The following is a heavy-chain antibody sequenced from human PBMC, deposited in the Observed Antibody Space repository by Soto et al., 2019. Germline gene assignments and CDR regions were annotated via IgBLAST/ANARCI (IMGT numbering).Heavy chain of an antibody. CDR3: ARVREEIRYQLLYYYYGMDV. CDR2: INAGNGNT. Sequence: AASVKVSCKASGYTFTSYAMHWVRQAPGQRLEWMGWINAGNGNTKYSQKFQGRVTITRDTSASTAYMELSSLRSEDTAVYYCARVREEIRYQLLYYYYGMDVWGQGTTVTVS. CDR1: GYTFTSYA. J-gene: IGHJ6*02. V-gene: IGHV1-3*01. D-gene: IGHD2-2*01.